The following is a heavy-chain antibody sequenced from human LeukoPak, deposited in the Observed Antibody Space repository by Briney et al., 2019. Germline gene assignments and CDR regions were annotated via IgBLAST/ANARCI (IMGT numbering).Heavy chain of an antibody. V-gene: IGHV1-46*01. J-gene: IGHJ4*02. CDR3: ARVWSGYYSDY. CDR2: INPSGVST. Sequence: ASVKASCKASGYTFTSYYMHWVRQAPGQGLEWMGIINPSGVSTSYAQKFQGRVTMTRDTSTSTVYMELSSLRSEDTAVYYCARVWSGYYSDYWGQGTLVTVSS. D-gene: IGHD3-3*01. CDR1: GYTFTSYY.